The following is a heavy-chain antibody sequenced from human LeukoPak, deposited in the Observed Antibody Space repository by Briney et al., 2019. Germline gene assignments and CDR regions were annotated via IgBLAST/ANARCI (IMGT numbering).Heavy chain of an antibody. J-gene: IGHJ5*02. V-gene: IGHV1-2*02. CDR1: GYTFTDYY. CDR3: AREPVIGTLTFSTP. CDR2: IKPNSGGT. D-gene: IGHD6-19*01. Sequence: GASVKVSCKASGYTFTDYYLHWVRQAPGQGLEWMGWIKPNSGGTNYAHKFQGRVTMTRDTSLNTAYMELNRLISDDTAVYYCAREPVIGTLTFSTPGSQAALVTATS.